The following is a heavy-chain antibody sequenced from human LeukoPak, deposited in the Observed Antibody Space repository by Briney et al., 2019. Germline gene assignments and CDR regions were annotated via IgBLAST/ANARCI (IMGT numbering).Heavy chain of an antibody. V-gene: IGHV3-7*01. CDR2: IKQDGSEK. CDR1: GFTFSSYW. D-gene: IGHD2-2*01. Sequence: GTSLRLSCAASGFTFSSYWMSWVRQAPGKGLEWVANIKQDGSEKYYVDSVKGRFTISRDNAKNSLYLQMNSLRAEDTAVYYCARDQIVVVPATHWFDPWGQGTLVTVSS. CDR3: ARDQIVVVPATHWFDP. J-gene: IGHJ5*02.